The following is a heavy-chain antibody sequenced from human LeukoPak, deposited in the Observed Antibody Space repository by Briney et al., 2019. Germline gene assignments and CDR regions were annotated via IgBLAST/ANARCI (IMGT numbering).Heavy chain of an antibody. CDR3: TNYGDYADAFDI. D-gene: IGHD4-17*01. J-gene: IGHJ3*02. Sequence: GESLRLSCAAAGFTFSNAWMSWVRQAPGKGLEWVGRIKSKTDGGTTDYAAPVKGRFTISRDDSKNTLYLQMNSLKTEDTAVYYCTNYGDYADAFDIWGQGTMVTVSS. V-gene: IGHV3-15*01. CDR2: IKSKTDGGTT. CDR1: GFTFSNAW.